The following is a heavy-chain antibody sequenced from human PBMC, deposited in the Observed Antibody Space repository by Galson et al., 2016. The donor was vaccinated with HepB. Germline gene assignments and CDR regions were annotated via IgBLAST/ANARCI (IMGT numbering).Heavy chain of an antibody. D-gene: IGHD3-3*01. J-gene: IGHJ6*02. V-gene: IGHV3-23*01. CDR2: ISGSGGST. CDR1: RFTFSSYA. Sequence: SLRLSCAASRFTFSSYAMSWVRRAPGKGLEWVSVISGSGGSTYYEDSVKGRFTISRDNSKNTLYLQMNSLRAEDTAVYYCAKEGTIFGVVPYGMDVWGQGTKVIVSS. CDR3: AKEGTIFGVVPYGMDV.